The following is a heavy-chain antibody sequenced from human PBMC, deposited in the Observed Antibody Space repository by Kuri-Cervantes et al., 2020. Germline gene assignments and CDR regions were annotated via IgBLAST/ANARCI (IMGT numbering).Heavy chain of an antibody. Sequence: LRLTCTVSGGSISSYYWSWIRQPPGKGLEWIGYIYYSGSTNYNPSLKSRVTISVDTSKNQFTLKLSSVTAADTAVYYCARTPARVTMVQGVIIYYYYMDVWGKGTTVTVSS. D-gene: IGHD3-10*01. J-gene: IGHJ6*03. CDR3: ARTPARVTMVQGVIIYYYYMDV. CDR1: GGSISSYY. V-gene: IGHV4-59*01. CDR2: IYYSGST.